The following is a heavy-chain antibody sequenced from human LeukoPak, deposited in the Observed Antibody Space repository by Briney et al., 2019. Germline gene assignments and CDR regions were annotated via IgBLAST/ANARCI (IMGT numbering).Heavy chain of an antibody. D-gene: IGHD3-22*01. V-gene: IGHV4-34*01. CDR3: AREGYYYDTNGYPAFDY. CDR1: GGSFNGYY. Sequence: SETLSLTCAVYGGSFNGYYWSWIRQPPGKGLEWIGEINHSGSTNYNPSLKSRVSISVDTSKNQFSLKLSSVTAADTAEYYCAREGYYYDTNGYPAFDYWGQGTLVTVSS. J-gene: IGHJ4*02. CDR2: INHSGST.